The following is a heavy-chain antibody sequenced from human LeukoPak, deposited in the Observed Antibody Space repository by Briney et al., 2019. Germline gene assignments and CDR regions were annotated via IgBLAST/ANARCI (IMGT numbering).Heavy chain of an antibody. V-gene: IGHV3-30*18. J-gene: IGHJ4*02. CDR1: GFTFSSYG. CDR2: ISYDGSNK. Sequence: GGSLRLSCAASGFTFSSYGMHWVRQAPGKGLEWVAVISYDGSNKYYADSVKGRFTISRDNSKNTLYLQMNSLRAEDTAVYYCAKDSRSGWYFLGDYWGQGTLVTVSS. D-gene: IGHD6-19*01. CDR3: AKDSRSGWYFLGDY.